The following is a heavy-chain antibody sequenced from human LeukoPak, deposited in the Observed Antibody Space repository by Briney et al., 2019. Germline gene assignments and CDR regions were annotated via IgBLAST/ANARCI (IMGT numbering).Heavy chain of an antibody. CDR1: GYTFTSYY. D-gene: IGHD6-13*01. CDR2: INPSGGST. V-gene: IGHV1-46*01. Sequence: GASVKVSCKASGYTFTSYYMHWVRQAPGQGLEWMGIINPSGGSTSYAQKFQGRVTMTRDTSTSTVYMELSRLRSDNTAVYYCARDSALLAAAGPFDIWGQGTMVTVSS. J-gene: IGHJ3*02. CDR3: ARDSALLAAAGPFDI.